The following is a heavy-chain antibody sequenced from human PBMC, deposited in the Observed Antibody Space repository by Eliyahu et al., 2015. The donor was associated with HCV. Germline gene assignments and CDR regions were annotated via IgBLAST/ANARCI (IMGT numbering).Heavy chain of an antibody. Sequence: QVQLVESGGGVVQPGRSLRVSCEASGFIFRKRAMHWVRRCPDKGLXWVGVIXGEGGAQFYGDSVKGRFTISRDNSKNTVFLDINSVRSDDTGLYFCASDYAATGPPWLLDSWGHGAVVTVSS. J-gene: IGHJ5*01. CDR1: GFIFRKRA. CDR3: ASDYAATGPPWLLDS. V-gene: IGHV3-30*04. CDR2: IXGEGGAQ. D-gene: IGHD7-27*01.